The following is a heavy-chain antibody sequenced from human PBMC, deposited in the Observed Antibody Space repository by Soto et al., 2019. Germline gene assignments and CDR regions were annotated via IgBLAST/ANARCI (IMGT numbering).Heavy chain of an antibody. V-gene: IGHV1-46*01. D-gene: IGHD3-10*01. CDR2: INPSSGST. J-gene: IGHJ4*02. CDR1: GYSFPSYY. CDR3: AREDGGYHGSGRYYY. Sequence: ASVKVSCKASGYSFPSYYIHWVRQAPGQGLEWMGIINPSSGSTYFAQKFQDRVTMTKDTSTSTVYMQLNSLRYEDTAVYYCAREDGGYHGSGRYYYRGQRNLISV.